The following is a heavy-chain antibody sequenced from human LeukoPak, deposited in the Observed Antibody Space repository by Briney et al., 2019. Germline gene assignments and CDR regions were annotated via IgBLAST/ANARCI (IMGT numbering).Heavy chain of an antibody. CDR3: ARGGSSSSRVDY. CDR1: GGSISSGGSY. V-gene: IGHV4-31*03. CDR2: IYYSGST. D-gene: IGHD6-6*01. Sequence: SQTLSLTCTVSGGSISSGGSYWSWIRQHPGKGLEWIGYIYYSGSTYYNPSLKSRVTISVDTSKNQFSLKLSSVTAADTAVYYCARGGSSSSRVDYWGQGTLVTVSS. J-gene: IGHJ4*02.